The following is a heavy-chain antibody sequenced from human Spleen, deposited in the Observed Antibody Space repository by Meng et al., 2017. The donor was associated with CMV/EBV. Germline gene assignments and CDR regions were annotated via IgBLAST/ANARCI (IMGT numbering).Heavy chain of an antibody. CDR2: ISYDGRNT. D-gene: IGHD5-18*01. Sequence: GESLKISCAASGFTFRIFAFHWVRQAPGKGLEWAALISYDGRNTYYADSVKGRFTISRDNSKDTLYLQMNSLRGEDTAVYFCAKCGRSYGNDAFDIWGQGTMVTVSS. CDR1: GFTFRIFA. CDR3: AKCGRSYGNDAFDI. V-gene: IGHV3-30*07. J-gene: IGHJ3*02.